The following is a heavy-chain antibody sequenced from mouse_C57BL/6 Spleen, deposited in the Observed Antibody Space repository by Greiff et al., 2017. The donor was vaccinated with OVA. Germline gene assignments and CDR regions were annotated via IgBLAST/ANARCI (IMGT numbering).Heavy chain of an antibody. V-gene: IGHV2-6*01. D-gene: IGHD1-1*01. Sequence: VQVVESGPGLVAPSQSLSITCTVSGFSLTSYGVDWVRQSPGKGLEWLGVIWGVGSTNYNSALKSRLSISKDNSKSQVFLKMNSLQTDDTAMYYCASIYYGSSSWFAYWGQGTLVTVSA. J-gene: IGHJ3*01. CDR2: IWGVGST. CDR1: GFSLTSYG. CDR3: ASIYYGSSSWFAY.